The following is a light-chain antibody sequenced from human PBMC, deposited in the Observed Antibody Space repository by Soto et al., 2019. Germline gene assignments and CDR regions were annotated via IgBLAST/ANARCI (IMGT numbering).Light chain of an antibody. J-gene: IGKJ1*01. V-gene: IGKV3-11*01. CDR2: DAS. Sequence: EVVLTQSPATLSLSPGERATLSCRASQSIGNYLAWYQHKPGQAPRLLIFDASNRATGIPARFSGSGSGTDFALTVSSLEPEDFAVYYCLQCTNWPWTFGQGTKVEIK. CDR3: LQCTNWPWT. CDR1: QSIGNY.